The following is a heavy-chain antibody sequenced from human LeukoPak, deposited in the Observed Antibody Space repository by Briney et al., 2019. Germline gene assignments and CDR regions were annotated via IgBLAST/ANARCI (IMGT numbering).Heavy chain of an antibody. CDR3: ATSTAAAGTD. D-gene: IGHD6-13*01. J-gene: IGHJ4*02. CDR2: ISYDGSNK. CDR1: GFTFSSYA. V-gene: IGHV3-30*04. Sequence: GGSLRLSCAASGFTFSSYAMHWVRQAPGKGLEWVAVISYDGSNKYYADSVKGRFTISRDNAQNSLYLQMNSLRAEDTAIYYCATSTAAAGTDWGQGTLVTVSS.